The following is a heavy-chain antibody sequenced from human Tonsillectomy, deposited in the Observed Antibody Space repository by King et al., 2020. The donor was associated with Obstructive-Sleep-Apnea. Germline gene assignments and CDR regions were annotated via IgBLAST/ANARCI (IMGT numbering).Heavy chain of an antibody. Sequence: VQLVESGGGLVQPGGSLRLSCAVSGFTVSSTYMSWVRQAPGKGLEWVSTLYSGGATDYAVSGKGRFTISRDTSKNTLYLQMNSLRAEDTAVYFCARGLGYSYGYSFDYWGQGTLVTVSS. D-gene: IGHD5-18*01. CDR2: LYSGGAT. CDR1: GFTVSSTY. V-gene: IGHV3-66*01. CDR3: ARGLGYSYGYSFDY. J-gene: IGHJ4*02.